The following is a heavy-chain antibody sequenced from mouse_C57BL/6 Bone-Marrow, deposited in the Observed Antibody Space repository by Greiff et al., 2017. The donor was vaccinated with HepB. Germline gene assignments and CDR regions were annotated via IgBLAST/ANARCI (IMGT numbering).Heavy chain of an antibody. D-gene: IGHD1-1*01. CDR2: IYPGDGDT. Sequence: VHLVESGAELVKPGASVKIYCKASGYAFSSYWMNWVKQRPGKGLEWIGQIYPGDGDTNYNGKFKGKATLTADKSSSTAYMQLSSLTSEDSAVYFCARSRGSSYAMDYWGQGTSVTVSS. CDR1: GYAFSSYW. CDR3: ARSRGSSYAMDY. J-gene: IGHJ4*01. V-gene: IGHV1-80*01.